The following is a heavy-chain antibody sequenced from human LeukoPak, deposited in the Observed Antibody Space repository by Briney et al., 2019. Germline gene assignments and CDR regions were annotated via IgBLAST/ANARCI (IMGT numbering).Heavy chain of an antibody. J-gene: IGHJ3*02. Sequence: SETLSLTCPVSADSFSSHYWTWIRQPPGKGLEWIGYISYIGSTNYNPSLKSRVTISIDTSKNQFSLKLTSVTAADTAVYYCARDLVTVTKGFDIWGQGTMVSVSS. CDR1: ADSFSSHY. CDR3: ARDLVTVTKGFDI. D-gene: IGHD4-17*01. V-gene: IGHV4-59*11. CDR2: ISYIGST.